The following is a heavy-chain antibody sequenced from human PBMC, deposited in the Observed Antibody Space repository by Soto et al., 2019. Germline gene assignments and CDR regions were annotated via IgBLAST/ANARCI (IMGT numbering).Heavy chain of an antibody. V-gene: IGHV3-74*01. J-gene: IGHJ3*01. D-gene: IGHD1-26*01. Sequence: EVQLVESGGGLVQPGGSLRLSCAASGFTFVYYWRNWVGKAPGKGLVWVSRIYSDGTSTTYADSVKGRFTISRDNAKNTLSLQMNSLRADDTAVYYCARGDRGAFDLWGQGTVVTVSS. CDR2: IYSDGTST. CDR3: ARGDRGAFDL. CDR1: GFTFVYYW.